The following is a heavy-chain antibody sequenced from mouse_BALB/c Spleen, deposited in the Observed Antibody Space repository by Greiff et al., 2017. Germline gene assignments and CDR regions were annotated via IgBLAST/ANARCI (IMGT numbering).Heavy chain of an antibody. CDR1: GFTFSSFG. CDR2: ISSGSSTI. Sequence: EVKLMESGGGLVQPGGSRKLSCAASGFTFSSFGMHWVRQAPEKGLEWVAYISSGSSTIYYADTVKGRFTISRDNPKNTLFLQMTSLRSEDTAMYYCARLGLTGTFFDYWGQGTTLTVSS. V-gene: IGHV5-17*02. D-gene: IGHD4-1*01. J-gene: IGHJ2*01. CDR3: ARLGLTGTFFDY.